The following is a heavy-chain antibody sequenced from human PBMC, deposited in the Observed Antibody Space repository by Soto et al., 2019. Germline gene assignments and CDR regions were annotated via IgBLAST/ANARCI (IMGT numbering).Heavy chain of an antibody. CDR2: ISYDGSNK. V-gene: IGHV3-30-3*01. CDR1: GFAFNTYS. J-gene: IGHJ4*02. Sequence: GSLRLSCAASGFAFNTYSMHWVRQAPGRGLEWVAVISYDGSNKFYADSVKGRFTISRDNSKNTLYLEMNSLRGEDTAVYYCAKVSPMGYFFDFWGQGTLVTVSS. CDR3: AKVSPMGYFFDF.